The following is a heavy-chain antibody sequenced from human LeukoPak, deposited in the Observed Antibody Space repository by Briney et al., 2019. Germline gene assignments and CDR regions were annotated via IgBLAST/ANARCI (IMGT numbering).Heavy chain of an antibody. CDR1: GFTFSSYS. D-gene: IGHD1-26*01. V-gene: IGHV3-48*02. J-gene: IGHJ4*02. CDR3: ARDRRGLSIVGANTRYKFDY. CDR2: ISSSSSTI. Sequence: GGSLRLSCAASGFTFSSYSMNWVRQAPGKGLEWVSYISSSSSTIYYADSVKGRFTISRDNAKNSLYLQMNSLRDEDTAVYYCARDRRGLSIVGANTRYKFDYWGQGTLVTVSS.